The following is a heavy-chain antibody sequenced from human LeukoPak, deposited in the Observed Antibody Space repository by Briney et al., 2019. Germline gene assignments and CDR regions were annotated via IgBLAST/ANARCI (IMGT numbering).Heavy chain of an antibody. CDR1: GFTFSSYG. D-gene: IGHD5-12*01. V-gene: IGHV3-30*02. CDR3: AKVLASGYDSRWAFDI. J-gene: IGHJ3*02. CDR2: IRYDGSNK. Sequence: GGSVRLSCAASGFTFSSYGMHWVRQAPGKGLEWVAFIRYDGSNKYYADSVKGRFTISRDNSKNTLYLQMNCLRAEDTAVYYCAKVLASGYDSRWAFDIWGQGTMVTVSS.